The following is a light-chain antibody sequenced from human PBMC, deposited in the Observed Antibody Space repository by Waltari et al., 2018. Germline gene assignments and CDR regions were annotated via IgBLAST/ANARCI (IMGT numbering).Light chain of an antibody. CDR1: QSISTNF. CDR2: GAS. Sequence: IVLTQSPGTLSLSPGEGATLSCRASQSISTNFLAWYQQRRGQAPRLLIYGASSRATGTPDRFSGSGSATDVTLTINRLEPEDFAVYYCQHYGGSPWTFGQGTKVEIK. V-gene: IGKV3-20*01. J-gene: IGKJ1*01. CDR3: QHYGGSPWT.